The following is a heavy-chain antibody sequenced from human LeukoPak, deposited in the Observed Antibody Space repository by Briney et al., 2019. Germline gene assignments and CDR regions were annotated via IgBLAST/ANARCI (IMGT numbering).Heavy chain of an antibody. D-gene: IGHD3-9*01. Sequence: LGESLKISCKGSGYTFNNYWIGWVRQMPGKGLEWMGIIYPPDSDVIYSPSVRGQVTISVDKSVSTAYLQWSSVKASDTAIYYCARRVLTGSDWFDPWGQGTLVTVSS. V-gene: IGHV5-51*01. CDR1: GYTFNNYW. J-gene: IGHJ5*02. CDR3: ARRVLTGSDWFDP. CDR2: IYPPDSDV.